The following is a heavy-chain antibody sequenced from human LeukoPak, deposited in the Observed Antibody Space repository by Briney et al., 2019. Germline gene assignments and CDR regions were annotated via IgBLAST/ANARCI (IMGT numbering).Heavy chain of an antibody. Sequence: GASVKVSCKASGYTFTSYYMYWVRQAPGQGLEWMGIINPSGGRTSYAQKFQGRVTMTRDTSTSTVYMELSSLRSEDTAVYYCARVATVRTSPIDCWGQGTLVTVSS. V-gene: IGHV1-46*01. CDR2: INPSGGRT. CDR1: GYTFTSYY. D-gene: IGHD2-8*01. CDR3: ARVATVRTSPIDC. J-gene: IGHJ4*02.